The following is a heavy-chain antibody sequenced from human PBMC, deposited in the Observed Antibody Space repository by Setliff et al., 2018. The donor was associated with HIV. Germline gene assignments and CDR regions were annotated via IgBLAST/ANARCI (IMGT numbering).Heavy chain of an antibody. J-gene: IGHJ3*02. CDR3: AAPLTGPDGFDM. V-gene: IGHV1-24*01. CDR1: GYTLTELS. Sequence: ASVKVSCKVSGYTLTELSVHWVRQAPENGLEWMGGFDPEQSETVYAQRFQSRVTFTEDTSTDTAYMDLISLTSDDTAVYFCAAPLTGPDGFDMWGQGTMVTVSS. D-gene: IGHD3-9*01. CDR2: FDPEQSET.